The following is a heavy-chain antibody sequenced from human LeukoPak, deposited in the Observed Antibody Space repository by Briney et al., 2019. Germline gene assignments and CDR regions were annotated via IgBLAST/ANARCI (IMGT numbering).Heavy chain of an antibody. CDR1: GYSFTNYW. J-gene: IGHJ5*02. Sequence: GESLKISCKGSGYSFTNYWIGWVRQMPGKGLKWMGIIYPGDSDARYSPSFQGQVTISADKSISTAYLQWSSLKASDTAMYYCARQVSKGLEGYWFDPWGQGTLVTVSS. D-gene: IGHD2/OR15-2a*01. CDR2: IYPGDSDA. CDR3: ARQVSKGLEGYWFDP. V-gene: IGHV5-51*01.